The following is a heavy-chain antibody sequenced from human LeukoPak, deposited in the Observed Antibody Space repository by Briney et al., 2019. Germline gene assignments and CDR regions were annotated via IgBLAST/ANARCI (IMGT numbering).Heavy chain of an antibody. J-gene: IGHJ4*02. D-gene: IGHD2-15*01. CDR2: IKQDGSEK. CDR3: ARLADPGYCSGGSCNQPSGDFDY. CDR1: GFTFSSYW. Sequence: GGSLRLSCAASGFTFSSYWMSWIRQAPGKGLEWVANIKQDGSEKYYVDSVKGRFTISRDNAKNSLYLRMNSLRAEDTAVYYCARLADPGYCSGGSCNQPSGDFDYWGQGTLVTVSS. V-gene: IGHV3-7*01.